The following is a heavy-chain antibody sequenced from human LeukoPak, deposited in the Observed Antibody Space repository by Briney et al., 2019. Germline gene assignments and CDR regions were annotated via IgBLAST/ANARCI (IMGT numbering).Heavy chain of an antibody. CDR2: IYYSGSA. Sequence: PSETLSLTCAASGVSISSGSYYWGWIRQPPGKGLEWIGSIYYSGSAYYNPSLRSRVTLSMDTSKNQFSLRVISVTAADTALYYFARLIPPTWWSVAGSRGQHDYWGQGTLVTVSS. CDR1: GVSISSGSYY. CDR3: ARLIPPTWWSVAGSRGQHDY. J-gene: IGHJ4*02. V-gene: IGHV4-39*01. D-gene: IGHD6-19*01.